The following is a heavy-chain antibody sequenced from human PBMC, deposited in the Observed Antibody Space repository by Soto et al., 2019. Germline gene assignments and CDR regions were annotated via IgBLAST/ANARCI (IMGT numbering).Heavy chain of an antibody. CDR3: ARGRPDGSRLDP. V-gene: IGHV4-30-4*01. Sequence: QVQLQESGPGLVKPSQTLSLTCTVSGGSISSGDYYWSWIRQPPGKGLEWIGYIYYSGSTYYNPSLQSRVTISVDTSKNQFSLQLSSVTAADTAVYYWARGRPDGSRLDPWGQGTLVTVSS. D-gene: IGHD6-13*01. CDR2: IYYSGST. J-gene: IGHJ5*02. CDR1: GGSISSGDYY.